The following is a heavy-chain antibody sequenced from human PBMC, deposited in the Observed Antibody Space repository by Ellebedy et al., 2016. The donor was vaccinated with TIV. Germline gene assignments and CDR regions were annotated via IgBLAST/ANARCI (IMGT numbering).Heavy chain of an antibody. D-gene: IGHD1-1*01. V-gene: IGHV3-23*01. J-gene: IGHJ4*02. Sequence: GESLKISXTASGFTFSSYAMSWVRQAPGKGLEWVSSISGSGESTYFADSVTGRFTISRDNSKNTLCLQMNSLRADDTALYYCARGGVWMSRRFDYWGQGTLVTVSS. CDR3: ARGGVWMSRRFDY. CDR2: ISGSGEST. CDR1: GFTFSSYA.